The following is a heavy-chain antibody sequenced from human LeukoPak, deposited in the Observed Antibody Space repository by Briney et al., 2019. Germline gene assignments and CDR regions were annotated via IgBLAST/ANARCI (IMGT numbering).Heavy chain of an antibody. Sequence: GGSLRLSCAASGFSFDDNAMYWVRQAPGKGLEWVSLISGDGATTYYADSVKGRFNIPRDNSKSSLYLQMNSLRSEDSALYYRAKDNQRGGFHHWGQGTLVTVSS. V-gene: IGHV3-43*02. CDR2: ISGDGATT. CDR1: GFSFDDNA. D-gene: IGHD3-16*01. CDR3: AKDNQRGGFHH. J-gene: IGHJ1*01.